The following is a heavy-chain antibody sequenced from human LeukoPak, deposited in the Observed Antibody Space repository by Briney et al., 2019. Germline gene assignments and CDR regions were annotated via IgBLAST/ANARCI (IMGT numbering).Heavy chain of an antibody. CDR2: ISGSGGST. CDR3: AKALQTIVATTVSH. V-gene: IGHV3-23*01. CDR1: GFTFSSYA. J-gene: IGHJ3*01. D-gene: IGHD5-12*01. Sequence: GGSLRLSCAASGFTFSSYAVSWVRQAPGKGLEWVSAISGSGGSTYYADSVKGRFTISRDNSKNTLYLQMNSLRAEDTAVYYCAKALQTIVATTVSHWGQGTMVTVSS.